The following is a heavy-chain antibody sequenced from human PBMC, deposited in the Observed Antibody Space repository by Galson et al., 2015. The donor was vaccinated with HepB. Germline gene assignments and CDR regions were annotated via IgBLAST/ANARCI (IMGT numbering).Heavy chain of an antibody. CDR2: INTNTGNP. D-gene: IGHD6-13*01. CDR1: GYTFTSYA. Sequence: SVKVSCKASGYTFTSYAMNWVRQAPGQGLEWMGWINTNTGNPTYAQGFTGRFVFSLDTSVSTAYLQISSLKAEDTAVYYCAREGSIAAAKGLRYWGQGTLVTVSS. J-gene: IGHJ4*02. CDR3: AREGSIAAAKGLRY. V-gene: IGHV7-4-1*02.